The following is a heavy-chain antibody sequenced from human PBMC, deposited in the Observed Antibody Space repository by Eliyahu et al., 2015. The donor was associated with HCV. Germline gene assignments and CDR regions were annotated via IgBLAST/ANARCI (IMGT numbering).Heavy chain of an antibody. CDR3: ASRDFNYGFRTPFVQ. CDR1: GGSFSXSY. Sequence: QVQLQQWGAGLXKPSETLSLTCAVYGGSFSXSYWNWIRQXPGKGLEWIGEINHQGXTKINPSLKSRLTXSVDKSKNQFSLRLNSVTAADTALYYCASRDFNYGFRTPFVQWGQGTLVTVSS. J-gene: IGHJ4*02. D-gene: IGHD3-10*01. CDR2: INHQGXT. V-gene: IGHV4-34*01.